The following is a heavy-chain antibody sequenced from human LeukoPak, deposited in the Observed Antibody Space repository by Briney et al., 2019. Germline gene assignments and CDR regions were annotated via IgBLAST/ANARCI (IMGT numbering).Heavy chain of an antibody. CDR1: GFTFSSYW. Sequence: GGSLRLSCAASGFTFSSYWMSWVRQAPGKGLEWVANIKQDGSEKYYVDSVKGRFTISRDNAKNSLYLQMNSLRAEDTAVYYCAREGSSGYYYDAFDIWGQGQWSPSLQ. V-gene: IGHV3-7*01. J-gene: IGHJ3*02. D-gene: IGHD3-22*01. CDR2: IKQDGSEK. CDR3: AREGSSGYYYDAFDI.